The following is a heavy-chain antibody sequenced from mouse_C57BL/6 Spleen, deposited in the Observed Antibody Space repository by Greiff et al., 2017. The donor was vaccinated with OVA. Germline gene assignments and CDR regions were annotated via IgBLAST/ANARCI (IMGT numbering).Heavy chain of an antibody. Sequence: EVKLMESGPELVKPGASVKISCKASGYSFTGYYMNWVKQSPEKSLEWIGEINPSTGGTTYNQKFKAKATLTVDKSSSTAYMQLKSLTSEDSAVYYCAPFYDGYYPFYAMDYWGQGTSVTVSS. J-gene: IGHJ4*01. CDR2: INPSTGGT. CDR3: APFYDGYYPFYAMDY. D-gene: IGHD2-3*01. V-gene: IGHV1-42*01. CDR1: GYSFTGYY.